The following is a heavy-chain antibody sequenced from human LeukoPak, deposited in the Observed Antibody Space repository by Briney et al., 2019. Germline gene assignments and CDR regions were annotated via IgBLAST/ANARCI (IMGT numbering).Heavy chain of an antibody. CDR2: IIPIFGTA. J-gene: IGHJ3*02. Sequence: ASVKVSCKASGGTFSSYAISWVRQAPGQGLEWMGGIIPIFGTANYAQKFQGRVTITADESTSTAYMELSRLRSDDTAVYYCARFSGPDAFDIWGQGTMVTVSS. D-gene: IGHD6-25*01. CDR3: ARFSGPDAFDI. V-gene: IGHV1-69*13. CDR1: GGTFSSYA.